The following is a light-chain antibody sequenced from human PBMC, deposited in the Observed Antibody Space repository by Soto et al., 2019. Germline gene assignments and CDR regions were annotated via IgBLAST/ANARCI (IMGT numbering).Light chain of an antibody. CDR1: QSVSSY. CDR2: DAS. J-gene: IGKJ4*01. Sequence: EIVLTQSPATLSLSPGERATLSCRASQSVSSYLAWYQQKPGQAPRLLIYDASNRATGIPARFSGSGSGTDFTLPIGSLEPEDFAVYYCRQRNNCPIFAGGTKVDIK. CDR3: RQRNNCPI. V-gene: IGKV3-11*01.